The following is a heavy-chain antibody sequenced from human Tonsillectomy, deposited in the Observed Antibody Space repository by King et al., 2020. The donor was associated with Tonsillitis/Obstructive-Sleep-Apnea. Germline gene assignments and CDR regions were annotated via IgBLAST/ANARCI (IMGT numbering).Heavy chain of an antibody. J-gene: IGHJ4*02. V-gene: IGHV5-51*01. CDR1: GYDFSTYW. Sequence: QLVQSGPEVKKPGESLKISCKGSGYDFSTYWIGWVRQMPGKGLEWMGIIYPGDSDTKYSPSIQGQVTIAVDRSISIAYLQWSSLKASDTAFYYCARQGQGELHFDSWGKGTLVTVSS. CDR2: IYPGDSDT. CDR3: ARQGQGELHFDS. D-gene: IGHD1-7*01.